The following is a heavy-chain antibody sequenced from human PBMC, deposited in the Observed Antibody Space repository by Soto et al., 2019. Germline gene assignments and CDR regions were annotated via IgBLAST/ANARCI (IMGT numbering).Heavy chain of an antibody. Sequence: QVQQQASGPGLVKPSETLSLTCTVSGGSISSYYWSWIRQPPGKGLELIGYIDYSGSTNYTPSLKSRVTISVDTSKNLYSLELSTVTAADTAVDYCARVISDSSRHSSMYPSYYCYIAVWCKGATVTVSS. V-gene: IGHV4-59*01. CDR3: ARVISDSSRHSSMYPSYYCYIAV. CDR2: IDYSGST. CDR1: GGSISSYY. J-gene: IGHJ6*03. D-gene: IGHD6-13*01.